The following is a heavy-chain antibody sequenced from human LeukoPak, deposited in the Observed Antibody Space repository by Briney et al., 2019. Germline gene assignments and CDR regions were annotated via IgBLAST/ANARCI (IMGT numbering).Heavy chain of an antibody. V-gene: IGHV1-2*02. D-gene: IGHD5-18*01. CDR2: INPNSGGT. CDR3: ARTQTYSYGCGY. Sequence: GASVKVSCKASGYTFTGYYIHWVRQAPGQGLEWMGWINPNSGGTNYAQKFQGRVTMTRDTSISTAYMELSRLRSDDTAVYYCARTQTYSYGCGYWGQGTLVTVSS. CDR1: GYTFTGYY. J-gene: IGHJ4*02.